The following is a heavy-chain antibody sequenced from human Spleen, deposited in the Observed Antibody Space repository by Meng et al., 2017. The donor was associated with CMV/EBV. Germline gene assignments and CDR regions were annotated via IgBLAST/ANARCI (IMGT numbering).Heavy chain of an antibody. CDR2: VSPNSGGT. J-gene: IGHJ6*02. V-gene: IGHV1-2*02. CDR3: ARVVPSPNPHYYGMDV. Sequence: ASVKVSCKASGYTFTAHYFHWVRQAPGQGLEWMGWVSPNSGGTKYAQKFQGRVTMTRDTSITTAYLELSRLRSDDTAVYYCARVVPSPNPHYYGMDVWGQGTTVTVSS. CDR1: GYTFTAHY. D-gene: IGHD2-8*01.